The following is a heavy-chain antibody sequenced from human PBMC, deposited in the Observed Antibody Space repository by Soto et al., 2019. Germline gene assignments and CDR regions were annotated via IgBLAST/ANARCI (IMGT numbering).Heavy chain of an antibody. CDR2: IYPGDSDT. V-gene: IGHV5-51*01. CDR1: GYSFTSYW. CDR3: ARGLSGWELPRSPFDY. D-gene: IGHD1-26*01. Sequence: GESLKISCKGSGYSFTSYWIGWVRQMPGKGLEWMGIIYPGDSDTRYSPSFQGQVIISADKSISTAYLQWSSLKASDTAMYYCARGLSGWELPRSPFDYWGQGTLVTVSS. J-gene: IGHJ4*02.